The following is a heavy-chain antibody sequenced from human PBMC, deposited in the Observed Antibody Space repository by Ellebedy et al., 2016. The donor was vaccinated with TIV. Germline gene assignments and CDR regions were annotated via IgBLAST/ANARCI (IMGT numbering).Heavy chain of an antibody. D-gene: IGHD6-19*01. CDR3: AGGISVAGTSLGF. J-gene: IGHJ4*02. V-gene: IGHV3-53*01. CDR1: GFTVSSNY. CDR2: IYSSGGT. Sequence: GESLKISCAPSGFTVSSNYMSWVRQAPGRGLEWVSTIYSSGGTYYAGSVKGRFTISRDNSKNTLYLQMNSLRAEDTAVDYCAGGISVAGTSLGFWGQGTLVTVSS.